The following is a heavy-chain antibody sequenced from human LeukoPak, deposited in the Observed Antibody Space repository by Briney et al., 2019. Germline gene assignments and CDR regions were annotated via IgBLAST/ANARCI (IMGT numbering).Heavy chain of an antibody. Sequence: GSLRLSCAASGFTFSSYSMNWVRQAPGKGLEWVSSISSSSSYIYYADSVKGRFTISRDNAKNSLYLQMNSLRAEDTAVYYCARESIAARRRGDYWGQGTLVTVSS. CDR3: ARESIAARRRGDY. CDR1: GFTFSSYS. V-gene: IGHV3-21*01. J-gene: IGHJ4*02. CDR2: ISSSSSYI. D-gene: IGHD6-6*01.